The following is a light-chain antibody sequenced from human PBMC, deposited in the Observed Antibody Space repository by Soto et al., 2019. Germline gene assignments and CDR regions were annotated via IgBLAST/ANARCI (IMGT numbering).Light chain of an antibody. J-gene: IGKJ1*01. Sequence: DIVMTQSPDSLAVSLGERATINCKSSQSIFYSSNNKNYLAWFQQKPGQPPKLLIYWASTREYGVPDRFSGSGSGTDFTLTISSLQAEDVAVYSCQQYYTAPTWTFGQGTKVEIK. CDR3: QQYYTAPTWT. V-gene: IGKV4-1*01. CDR1: QSIFYSSNNKNY. CDR2: WAS.